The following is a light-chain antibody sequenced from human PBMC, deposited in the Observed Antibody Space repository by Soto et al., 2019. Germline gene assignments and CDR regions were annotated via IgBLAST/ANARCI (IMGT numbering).Light chain of an antibody. V-gene: IGKV1-39*01. CDR3: QQGYSPLLT. J-gene: IGKJ4*01. CDR2: GTS. Sequence: DIQMTQSPSSLSASVGDRVTLTCRASQSISKYLNWYQLKSGKGPKLLIYGTSTLQSGVPSRFSGSGSGTDFTLTISNLQPEDFAVYYCQQGYSPLLTFGGGTRVEIE. CDR1: QSISKY.